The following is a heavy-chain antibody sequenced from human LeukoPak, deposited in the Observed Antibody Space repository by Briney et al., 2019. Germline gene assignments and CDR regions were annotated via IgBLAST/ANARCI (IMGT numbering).Heavy chain of an antibody. D-gene: IGHD4-17*01. Sequence: PGRSLRLSCAASGFTFSSYGMHWVRQAPGEGLEWVAVISYDGSNKYYADSVKGRFTISRDNSKNTLYLQMNSLRAEDTAVYYCAKDPGFQLYGDLYYFDYWGQGTLVTVSS. CDR2: ISYDGSNK. CDR3: AKDPGFQLYGDLYYFDY. CDR1: GFTFSSYG. V-gene: IGHV3-30*18. J-gene: IGHJ4*02.